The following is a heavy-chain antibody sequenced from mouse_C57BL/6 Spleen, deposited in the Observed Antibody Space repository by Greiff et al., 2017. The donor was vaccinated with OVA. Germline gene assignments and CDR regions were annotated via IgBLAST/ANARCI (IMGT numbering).Heavy chain of an antibody. CDR2: IYPRSGNT. V-gene: IGHV1-81*01. CDR3: AREGAITTARRNYFDY. D-gene: IGHD1-2*01. CDR1: GYTFTSYG. J-gene: IGHJ2*01. Sequence: VNLVESGAELARPGASVKLSCKASGYTFTSYGISWVKQRTGQGLEWIGEIYPRSGNTYYNEKFKGKATLTADKSSSTAYMELRSLTSEDSAVYFCAREGAITTARRNYFDYWGQGTTLTVSS.